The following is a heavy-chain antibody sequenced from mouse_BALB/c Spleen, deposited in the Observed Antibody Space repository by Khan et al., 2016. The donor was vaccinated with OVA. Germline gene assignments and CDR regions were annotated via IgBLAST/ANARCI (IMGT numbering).Heavy chain of an antibody. J-gene: IGHJ3*01. CDR1: GHMFTNYG. D-gene: IGHD2-12*01. CDR3: ARGYYTYDSCFAY. CDR2: RTTNTVEP. Sequence: QIQLVQSGRELKKPGETVKISFKASGHMFTNYGMNWVKLAPGKGLKWLGERTTNTVEPTFADEFKERFAFPLEPFATPAYLQINSLKNEDTATYFCARGYYTYDSCFAYWAQGTRVTVSA. V-gene: IGHV9-3*02.